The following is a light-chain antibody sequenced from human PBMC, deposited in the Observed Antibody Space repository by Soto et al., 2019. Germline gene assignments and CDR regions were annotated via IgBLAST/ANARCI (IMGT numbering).Light chain of an antibody. CDR2: GNG. J-gene: IGLJ2*01. V-gene: IGLV1-40*01. Sequence: QAVVTQPPSVSGAPGQRVTISCTRSSSNIGTGYDVHWYQQLPGTAPKLLIYGNGNRPSGVPDRFSGSKSGTSASLAITGLQAEDEADYYCQSYDSRLTYVVFGGGTKLTVL. CDR3: QSYDSRLTYVV. CDR1: SSNIGTGYD.